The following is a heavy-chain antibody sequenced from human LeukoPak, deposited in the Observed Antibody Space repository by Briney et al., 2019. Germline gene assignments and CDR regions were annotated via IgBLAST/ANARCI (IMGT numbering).Heavy chain of an antibody. J-gene: IGHJ3*02. CDR3: ARGVYGSGMGRRAIDI. Sequence: SETLSLTCAVYGGSFSNYYWSWIRQPPGKGLEWIGEINHSGSTNYNPSLKSQVTISVDTSKNQFSLKLSSVTAADTAVYYCARGVYGSGMGRRAIDIWGQGTMVTVSS. V-gene: IGHV4-34*01. D-gene: IGHD3-10*01. CDR1: GGSFSNYY. CDR2: INHSGST.